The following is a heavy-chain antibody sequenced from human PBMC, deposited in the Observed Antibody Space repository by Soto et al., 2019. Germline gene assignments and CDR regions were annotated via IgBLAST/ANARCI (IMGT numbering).Heavy chain of an antibody. V-gene: IGHV4-39*01. J-gene: IGHJ4*02. CDR1: GGFISSSTHF. Sequence: QLQLQESGPGLVKPSETLSLTCAVSGGFISSSTHFWAWIRQPPGKGLEWIATIYHNENTYYNPSLKSRVTRYIDTSKNQFSLRLSSVTAADTAVNFCARHGTYVSGRYFDSWGQGTLVAVSS. CDR3: ARHGTYVSGRYFDS. D-gene: IGHD3-10*01. CDR2: IYHNENT.